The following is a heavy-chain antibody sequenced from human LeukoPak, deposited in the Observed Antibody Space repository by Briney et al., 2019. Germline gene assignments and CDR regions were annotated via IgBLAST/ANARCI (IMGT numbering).Heavy chain of an antibody. CDR2: IIPILGIA. CDR3: ARVRYFDWTYSALGGYFDY. D-gene: IGHD3-9*01. Sequence: GASVKVSCKASGGTFSSYAISWVRQAPGQGLEWMGRIIPILGIANYAQKFQGRVTITADKSTSTAYMEPSSLRSEDTAVYYCARVRYFDWTYSALGGYFDYWGQGTLVTVSS. J-gene: IGHJ4*02. V-gene: IGHV1-69*04. CDR1: GGTFSSYA.